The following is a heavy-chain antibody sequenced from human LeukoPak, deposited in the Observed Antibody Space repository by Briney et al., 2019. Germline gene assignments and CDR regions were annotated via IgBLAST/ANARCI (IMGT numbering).Heavy chain of an antibody. CDR2: MNPNSGNT. CDR3: ARGGNKYCSGGSCYPFDY. J-gene: IGHJ4*02. Sequence: ASVKVSCKASGYAFTSYDINWVRQATGQGLEWMGWMNPNSGNTGYAQKFQGRVTMTRNTSISTAYMELSSLRSEDTAVYYCARGGNKYCSGGSCYPFDYWGQGTLVTVSS. CDR1: GYAFTSYD. D-gene: IGHD2-15*01. V-gene: IGHV1-8*01.